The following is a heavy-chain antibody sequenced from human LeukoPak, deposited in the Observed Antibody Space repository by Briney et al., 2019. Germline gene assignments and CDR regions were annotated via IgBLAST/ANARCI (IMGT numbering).Heavy chain of an antibody. Sequence: PGGALRLSCAASLFTFRGYAMNWVRHAPGKGREWVSHIFNSERTIGYADSVRGRCTVSRDTAKNSFCLQMYKLRDQDTRLYYCASALNWAFDDWGQGSLVTVSS. CDR3: ASALNWAFDD. J-gene: IGHJ4*02. V-gene: IGHV3-48*02. D-gene: IGHD1-1*01. CDR1: LFTFRGYA. CDR2: IFNSERTI.